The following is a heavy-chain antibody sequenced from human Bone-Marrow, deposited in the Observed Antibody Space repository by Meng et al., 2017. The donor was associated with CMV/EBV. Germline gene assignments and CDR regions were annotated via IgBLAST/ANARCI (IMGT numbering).Heavy chain of an antibody. CDR3: AGALWFGELYFDY. J-gene: IGHJ4*02. V-gene: IGHV4-39*01. D-gene: IGHD3-10*01. Sequence: SGGSISSSSNYWGWIRQPPGKGLEWIGSIYYSGSTYYNPSLKSRVTISVDTSKNQFSLKLSSVTAADTAVYYCAGALWFGELYFDYWGQGTLVTVSS. CDR1: GGSISSSSNY. CDR2: IYYSGST.